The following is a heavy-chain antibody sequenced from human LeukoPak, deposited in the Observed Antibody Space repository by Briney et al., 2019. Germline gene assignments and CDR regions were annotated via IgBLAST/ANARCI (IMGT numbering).Heavy chain of an antibody. Sequence: GASVKVSCKASGYTFNSYDINWVRQGTGQGLEWMGWMNPNSGNIGYAQKFQGRVTMTRDTSITTAYMELSSLTSDDTAVYYCARGSYDDSSGYHRSPFDIWGQGTTVTVSS. D-gene: IGHD3-22*01. V-gene: IGHV1-8*01. CDR3: ARGSYDDSSGYHRSPFDI. CDR2: MNPNSGNI. CDR1: GYTFNSYD. J-gene: IGHJ3*02.